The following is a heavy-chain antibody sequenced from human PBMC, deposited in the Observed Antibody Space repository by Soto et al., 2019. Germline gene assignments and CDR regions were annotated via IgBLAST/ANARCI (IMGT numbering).Heavy chain of an antibody. J-gene: IGHJ6*02. CDR3: ARVRHIQLWLRRDYYGMDV. CDR2: INPSGGST. Sequence: QVQLVQSGAEVKKPGASVKVSCKASGYTFTSYYIHWVRQAPGQGLEWMGIINPSGGSTSYAQKFQGRVTMTRDTSTSTVYMELSSLRSEDTAVYYCARVRHIQLWLRRDYYGMDVWGQGTTVTVSS. CDR1: GYTFTSYY. V-gene: IGHV1-46*03. D-gene: IGHD5-18*01.